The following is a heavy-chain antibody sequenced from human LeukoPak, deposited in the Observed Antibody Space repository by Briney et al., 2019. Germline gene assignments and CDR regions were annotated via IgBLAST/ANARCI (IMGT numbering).Heavy chain of an antibody. CDR1: DFTFAYYA. V-gene: IGHV3-23*01. J-gene: IGHJ3*01. D-gene: IGHD4-17*01. CDR3: GRDPNGDYIGAFEF. Sequence: GGSLRLSCVGSDFTFAYYAMTYLRVTPGKGLEGFSSIKGSGPYAMYADSVRGRFTTSRDNSRNTILLQMTSLRAEDTAIYYCGRDPNGDYIGAFEFWGQGTLVSVSS. CDR2: IKGSGPYA.